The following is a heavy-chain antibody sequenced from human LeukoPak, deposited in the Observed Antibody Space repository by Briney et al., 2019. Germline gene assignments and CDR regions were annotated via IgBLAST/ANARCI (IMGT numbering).Heavy chain of an antibody. CDR2: NSGSGGST. CDR3: AKTTDFGFDY. CDR1: GLTFSSYA. D-gene: IGHD3-10*01. J-gene: IGHJ4*02. V-gene: IGHV3-23*01. Sequence: GGSLRLSCAASGLTFSSYAMSWVRQAPGKGLEWVSANSGSGGSTYYADSVKGRFNISRDNSKNTLYLQMNSLRAEDTAVYYCAKTTDFGFDYWGQGTLVTVSS.